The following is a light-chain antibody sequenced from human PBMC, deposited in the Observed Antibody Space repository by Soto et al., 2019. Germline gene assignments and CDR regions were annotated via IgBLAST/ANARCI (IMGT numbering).Light chain of an antibody. CDR2: DDS. CDR3: QVWDPSSEPPYV. Sequence: SYELTQPPSVSVAPGKTAKISCGGSNIGSKSVHWYQQKPGQAPVLVIYDDSDRPSGIPERFSGSDSGNTATLTISRVEAGDEADYYCQVWDPSSEPPYVFGPGTKLTV. J-gene: IGLJ1*01. CDR1: NIGSKS. V-gene: IGLV3-21*04.